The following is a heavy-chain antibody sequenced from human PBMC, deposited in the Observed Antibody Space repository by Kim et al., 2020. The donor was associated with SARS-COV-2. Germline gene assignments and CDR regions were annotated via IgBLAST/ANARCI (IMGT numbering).Heavy chain of an antibody. V-gene: IGHV4-59*13. CDR2: IYYSRST. J-gene: IGHJ2*01. CDR3: ARYVGASYWYFDL. D-gene: IGHD1-26*01. CDR1: GGSITGYY. Sequence: SETLSLTCTVSGGSITGYYWSWIRQPPGKGLDWIGYIYYSRSTNYNPSLKSRVTISVDTSKNQFSLKLSSVTAADTAVYYCARYVGASYWYFDLWGRGTL.